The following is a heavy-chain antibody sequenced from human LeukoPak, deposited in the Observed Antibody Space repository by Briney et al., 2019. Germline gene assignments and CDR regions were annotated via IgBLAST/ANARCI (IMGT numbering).Heavy chain of an antibody. D-gene: IGHD5-12*01. CDR3: ASLPPYSGYDTAPDYFDY. V-gene: IGHV1-69*01. Sequence: SVKVSCKASGGTFSSYAISWVRQAPGQGLEWMGGIIPIFGTANYAQKFQGRVTITADESTSTAYMELSSLRSEDTAVYYYASLPPYSGYDTAPDYFDYWGQGTLVTVSS. CDR1: GGTFSSYA. CDR2: IIPIFGTA. J-gene: IGHJ4*02.